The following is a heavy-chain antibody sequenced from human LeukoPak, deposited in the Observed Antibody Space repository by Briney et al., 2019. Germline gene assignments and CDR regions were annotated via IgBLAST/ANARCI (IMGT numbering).Heavy chain of an antibody. J-gene: IGHJ3*01. Sequence: SETLSLTCTVSGGSISSYYLTWIRQPAGKGLEWIGLIYTSGTTNYNPSLKSRVTISLDTSKNQVSLKLTSVTAADTAVYYCAREYSFWGQGTLVTVSS. CDR3: AREYSF. V-gene: IGHV4-4*07. D-gene: IGHD2-15*01. CDR2: IYTSGTT. CDR1: GGSISSYY.